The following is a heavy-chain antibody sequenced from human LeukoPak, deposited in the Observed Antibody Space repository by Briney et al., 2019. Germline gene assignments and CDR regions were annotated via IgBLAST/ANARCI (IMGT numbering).Heavy chain of an antibody. CDR3: ARVVHDILTGYFAGWFDP. D-gene: IGHD3-9*01. CDR2: ITASSDRT. CDR1: GFTFSNYP. Sequence: QTGGSLRLSCAVSGFTFSNYPMTWVRQAPGKGLEWVSTITASSDRTYYADSVKGRFTISRDNAKNSLYLQMNSLRAEDTAVYYCARVVHDILTGYFAGWFDPWGQGTLVTVSS. V-gene: IGHV3-23*01. J-gene: IGHJ5*02.